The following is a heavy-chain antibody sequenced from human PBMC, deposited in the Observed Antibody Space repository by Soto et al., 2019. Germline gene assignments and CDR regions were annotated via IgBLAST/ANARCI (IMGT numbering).Heavy chain of an antibody. V-gene: IGHV1-69*01. D-gene: IGHD2-15*01. CDR3: ARDGVGLGYCSGGICNWYFDL. Sequence: VQLVESGAEVKRPGSSVNVSCKASGVTCRSYGINWVRQAPGQGLECMGGIIPLSGTLNSAQKFQGRVTITSEESTSTVYMALRSLSPAATAVYSCARDGVGLGYCSGGICNWYFDLWGRGLLVTGSS. CDR2: IIPLSGTL. CDR1: GVTCRSYG. J-gene: IGHJ2*01.